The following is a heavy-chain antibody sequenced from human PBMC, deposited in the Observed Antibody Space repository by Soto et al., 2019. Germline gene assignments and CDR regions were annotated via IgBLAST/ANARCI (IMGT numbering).Heavy chain of an antibody. Sequence: GGSLRLSCAASGFTFSSYSMNWVRQAPGKGLEWVSSISSSSSYIYYADSVKGRFTISRDNAKNSLYLQMNSLRAEDTAVYYCARPRFDFWRGPSGYWGQGTLVTVSS. CDR3: ARPRFDFWRGPSGY. D-gene: IGHD3-3*01. V-gene: IGHV3-21*01. J-gene: IGHJ4*02. CDR2: ISSSSSYI. CDR1: GFTFSSYS.